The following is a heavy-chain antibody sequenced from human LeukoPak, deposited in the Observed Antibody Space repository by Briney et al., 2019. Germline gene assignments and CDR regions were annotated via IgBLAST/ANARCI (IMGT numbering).Heavy chain of an antibody. CDR1: GFTFGKYW. J-gene: IGHJ4*02. Sequence: GGSLRLSCVASGFTFGKYWMSWVRQAPGKGLEWVANIKLDGSEKNYVDSVKGRFTISRDNTKNSLYLQMNSLRVEDTAVYYCARDVGGGASGYWGQGTLITVSS. V-gene: IGHV3-7*03. CDR2: IKLDGSEK. D-gene: IGHD2-15*01. CDR3: ARDVGGGASGY.